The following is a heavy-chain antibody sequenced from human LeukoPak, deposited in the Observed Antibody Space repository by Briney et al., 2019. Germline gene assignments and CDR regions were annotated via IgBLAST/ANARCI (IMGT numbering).Heavy chain of an antibody. V-gene: IGHV4-31*03. D-gene: IGHD3-22*01. Sequence: SETLSLTCTVSGGSISSGGYYWSWIRQHPGKGLEWIGYIYYSGSTYYNPSLKSRVTLSVDTSKNQFSLKLSSVTAADTAVYYCARLSRYYDNSYWGQGTLGTVSS. CDR2: IYYSGST. J-gene: IGHJ4*02. CDR3: ARLSRYYDNSY. CDR1: GGSISSGGYY.